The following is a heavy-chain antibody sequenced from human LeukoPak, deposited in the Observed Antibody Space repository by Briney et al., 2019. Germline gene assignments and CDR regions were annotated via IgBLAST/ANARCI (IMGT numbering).Heavy chain of an antibody. Sequence: QSGGSLRLSCAASGFTFSSYAMSWVRQAPGKGLEWVSAISGSGGSTYYADSVKGRFTISRDNAKNSLYLQMNSLRAEDTAVYYCARDLEWELRHDAFDIWGQGTMVTVSS. V-gene: IGHV3-23*01. D-gene: IGHD3-3*01. CDR3: ARDLEWELRHDAFDI. CDR1: GFTFSSYA. CDR2: ISGSGGST. J-gene: IGHJ3*02.